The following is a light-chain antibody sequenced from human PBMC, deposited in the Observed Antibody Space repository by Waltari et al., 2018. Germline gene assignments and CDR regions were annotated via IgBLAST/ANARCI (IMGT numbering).Light chain of an antibody. Sequence: IVFTQSPGTVSFSPGERAPLPCRASQTVRTTYLAWYQQKPAQAPTLTHYGASTRATGIPDRFSGSGSGTDFSLTSSSLEPEDFAVYYCQQYDISPLTFGGGTKVEIK. J-gene: IGKJ4*01. CDR3: QQYDISPLT. CDR1: QTVRTTY. V-gene: IGKV3-20*01. CDR2: GAS.